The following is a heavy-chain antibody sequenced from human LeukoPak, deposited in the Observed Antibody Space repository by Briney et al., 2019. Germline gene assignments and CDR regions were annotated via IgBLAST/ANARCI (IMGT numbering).Heavy chain of an antibody. CDR3: ARDLELELNFNWFDP. CDR2: ISAYNGNT. Sequence: ASVTVSCKASGYTFTSYGISWVRQATGQGLEWMGWISAYNGNTNYAQKLQGRVTMTTDTSTSTAYMELRSLRSDDTAVYYCARDLELELNFNWFDPWGQGTLVTVSS. D-gene: IGHD1-7*01. J-gene: IGHJ5*02. V-gene: IGHV1-18*01. CDR1: GYTFTSYG.